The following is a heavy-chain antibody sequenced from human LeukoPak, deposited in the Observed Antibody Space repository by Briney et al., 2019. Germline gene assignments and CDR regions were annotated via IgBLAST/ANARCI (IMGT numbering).Heavy chain of an antibody. Sequence: SETLSLTCTVSGVSSSSSYWSWIRQPPGKGLEWIGYIYYTGNTNYNPSLKSRVTISVDTSKNQLSLKLTSVTAADTAVYFCARGYSATYGRFDPWGQGTLVTVSS. CDR2: IYYTGNT. CDR3: ARGYSATYGRFDP. CDR1: GVSSSSSY. D-gene: IGHD1-26*01. J-gene: IGHJ5*02. V-gene: IGHV4-59*01.